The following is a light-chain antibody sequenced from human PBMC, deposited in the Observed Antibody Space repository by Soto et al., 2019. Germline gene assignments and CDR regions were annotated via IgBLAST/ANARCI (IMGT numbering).Light chain of an antibody. CDR3: QLYGSSPMYT. CDR2: GAV. CDR1: QSVTSTS. J-gene: IGKJ2*01. Sequence: EIVLSQSPGTLSLSPGERATLSCRASQSVTSTSLSWYQQKTGQAPRLLIYGAVNRATGIPDRFSGRGSGTDFTLTISRLEPEDFAVYYCQLYGSSPMYTFGQGTTLELK. V-gene: IGKV3-20*01.